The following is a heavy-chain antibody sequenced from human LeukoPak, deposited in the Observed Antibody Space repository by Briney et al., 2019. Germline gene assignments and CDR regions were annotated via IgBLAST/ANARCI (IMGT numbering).Heavy chain of an antibody. D-gene: IGHD3-16*02. CDR2: IYDNGYT. CDR1: GGSMSTYY. CDR3: ARRAFGGVIAANWFDP. J-gene: IGHJ5*02. V-gene: IGHV4-59*08. Sequence: SETLSLTCTGSGGSMSTYYWSWIRQPPGKGLEWIGYIYDNGYTHYNRSLKSRVSISLDTSKSQFSLNLSSVTAADTAVYYCARRAFGGVIAANWFDPWGQGTLVTVSS.